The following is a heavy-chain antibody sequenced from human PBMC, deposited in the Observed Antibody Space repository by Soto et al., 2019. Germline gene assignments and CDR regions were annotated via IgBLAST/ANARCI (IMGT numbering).Heavy chain of an antibody. CDR2: ISTSGDTT. Sequence: GGSLRLSCAASGFTFSSYAISWVRQAPGKGLEWVSAISTSGDTTYYADSVKGRFTISRDNSKNTLYLQMNSLRAEDTAVYYCAKSLRAVYYYGMDVWGQGTTVTVSS. J-gene: IGHJ6*02. V-gene: IGHV3-23*01. CDR1: GFTFSSYA. D-gene: IGHD3-3*01. CDR3: AKSLRAVYYYGMDV.